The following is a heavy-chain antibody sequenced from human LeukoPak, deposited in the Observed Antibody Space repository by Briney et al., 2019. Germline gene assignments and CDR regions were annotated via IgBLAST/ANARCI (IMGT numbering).Heavy chain of an antibody. J-gene: IGHJ6*03. D-gene: IGHD2-15*01. CDR1: GGSISSHY. CDR2: IYYSGST. CDR3: ARGSPVGPDYMDV. V-gene: IGHV4-59*11. Sequence: SETLSLTCTVSGGSISSHYWSWIRQPPGTGLEWVGYIYYSGSTNYNPSLKSRVTISVDTSKSQFSLKLSSVTAADTAVYYCARGSPVGPDYMDVWGKGTTVTVSS.